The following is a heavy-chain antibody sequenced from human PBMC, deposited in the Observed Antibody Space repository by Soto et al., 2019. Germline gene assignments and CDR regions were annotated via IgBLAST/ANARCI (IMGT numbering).Heavy chain of an antibody. Sequence: SSETLSLTCTVSGGSISSYYWSWIRQPPGKGLEWIGYIYYSGSTSYNPSLKSRVSISLDTSMNQFSLKLSSVTAADTAVYYCARTYDDSGPNSGGYGFDIWGQGTMVTISS. V-gene: IGHV4-59*01. CDR3: ARTYDDSGPNSGGYGFDI. D-gene: IGHD3-22*01. CDR2: IYYSGST. J-gene: IGHJ3*02. CDR1: GGSISSYY.